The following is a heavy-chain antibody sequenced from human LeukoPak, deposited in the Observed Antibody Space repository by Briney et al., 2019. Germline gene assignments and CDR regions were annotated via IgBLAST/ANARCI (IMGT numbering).Heavy chain of an antibody. Sequence: SQTLSLTCAISGDTVASINAAWNWIRHSPSRGLECPGRTYYRSKWYNHYAVSVKSRITITPDTSKNQFSLQLNSVTPDDTVVHYCVRSGYSGYLDYWGQGTLVTVSS. CDR2: TYYRSKWYN. J-gene: IGHJ4*02. CDR1: GDTVASINAA. V-gene: IGHV6-1*01. CDR3: VRSGYSGYLDY. D-gene: IGHD5-12*01.